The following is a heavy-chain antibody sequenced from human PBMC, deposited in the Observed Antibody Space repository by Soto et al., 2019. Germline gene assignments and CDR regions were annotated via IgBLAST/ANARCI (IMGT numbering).Heavy chain of an antibody. Sequence: QVQLVQSGAEVKKPGASVKVSCKASGYTFTSYGISWVRQAPGQGLEWMGWISAYNGNTNYAQKLQGRGTMTTDTAKSKVYMELRGLRSDDPAVYYCARGGHWKGYYYYYGMDVWGQGTTVTVSS. CDR2: ISAYNGNT. V-gene: IGHV1-18*01. J-gene: IGHJ6*02. D-gene: IGHD1-1*01. CDR3: ARGGHWKGYYYYYGMDV. CDR1: GYTFTSYG.